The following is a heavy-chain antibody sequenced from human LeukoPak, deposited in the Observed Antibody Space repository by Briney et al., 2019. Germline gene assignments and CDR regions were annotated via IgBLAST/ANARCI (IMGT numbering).Heavy chain of an antibody. CDR2: INHDGSST. D-gene: IGHD3-16*01. V-gene: IGHV3-74*01. CDR1: GW. Sequence: GGSLRLSCAASGWMHWVRQAPGKGPVWVSGINHDGSSTYYADSVKGRFTISRDNAKNSLYLQMNSLRAEDTAVYYCAKDHRTYYDYVWGSYCDYWGQGTLVTVSS. CDR3: AKDHRTYYDYVWGSYCDY. J-gene: IGHJ4*02.